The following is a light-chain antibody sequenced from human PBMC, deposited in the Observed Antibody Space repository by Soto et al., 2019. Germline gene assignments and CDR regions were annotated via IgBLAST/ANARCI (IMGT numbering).Light chain of an antibody. J-gene: IGKJ1*01. V-gene: IGKV1-5*03. CDR3: QQYNSYWT. CDR1: QSISSW. Sequence: DIQMTQSPSTLSASVGDRGTITCRASQSISSWLAWYQQKPGKAPKLLIYKASSLESGVPSRFSGSGSGTEFTLTISSLQPDDFATYYCQQYNSYWTFGQGTKVEIQ. CDR2: KAS.